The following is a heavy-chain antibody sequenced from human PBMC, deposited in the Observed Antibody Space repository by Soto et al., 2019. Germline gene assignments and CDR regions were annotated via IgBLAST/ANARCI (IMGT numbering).Heavy chain of an antibody. CDR2: IITIFGTA. Sequence: ASVKVSCKASGGTFSSYAISWVRQAPGQGLEWMGGIITIFGTANYAQKFQGRVTITADESTSTAYMELSSLRSEDTAVYYCASPADTAMARGGYYYYGMDVWGQGTTVTVSS. CDR3: ASPADTAMARGGYYYYGMDV. J-gene: IGHJ6*02. D-gene: IGHD5-18*01. V-gene: IGHV1-69*13. CDR1: GGTFSSYA.